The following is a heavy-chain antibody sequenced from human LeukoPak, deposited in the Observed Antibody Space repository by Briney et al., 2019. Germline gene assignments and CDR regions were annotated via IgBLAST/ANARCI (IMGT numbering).Heavy chain of an antibody. D-gene: IGHD5-24*01. V-gene: IGHV3-7*05. CDR2: IKQDGSEE. J-gene: IGHJ5*02. Sequence: GGPLRLSCAASGFTCSSYWMSWVRQAPAKGLEGVARIKQDGSEEYFVDAVKGRFTISRGNAKNSLYLQTNSLRAREKAVYYCARTKRHANWCHPSGQGTLVTVSS. CDR3: ARTKRHANWCHP. CDR1: GFTCSSYW.